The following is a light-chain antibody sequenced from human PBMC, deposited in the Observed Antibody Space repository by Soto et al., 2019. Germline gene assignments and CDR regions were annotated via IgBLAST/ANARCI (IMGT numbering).Light chain of an antibody. J-gene: IGKJ1*01. V-gene: IGKV3D-15*01. CDR1: QSVGSD. Sequence: EIVMTQSPATLSVSPGERATLSCRASQSVGSDLAWYQQKPGQAPRLVIYGISTRATGVPDRFSGSGSGTDFTLTISRLEPEDFAVYYCQQYTDWPLTFGQGTKVDIK. CDR3: QQYTDWPLT. CDR2: GIS.